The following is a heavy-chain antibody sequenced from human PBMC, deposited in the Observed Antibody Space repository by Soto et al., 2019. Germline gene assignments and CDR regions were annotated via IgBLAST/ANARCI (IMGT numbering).Heavy chain of an antibody. CDR3: ARDPSSTYYFDY. V-gene: IGHV3-7*04. CDR1: GFTFSSYW. Sequence: ESGGGLVQPGGSLRLSCVASGFTFSSYWMSWVRQAPGKGLEWVANIKQDGSEKYYVDSVKGRFTISRDNAKNSLYLQMNSLRAEDTAVYYCARDPSSTYYFDYWGQGTLVTVSS. D-gene: IGHD6-13*01. J-gene: IGHJ4*02. CDR2: IKQDGSEK.